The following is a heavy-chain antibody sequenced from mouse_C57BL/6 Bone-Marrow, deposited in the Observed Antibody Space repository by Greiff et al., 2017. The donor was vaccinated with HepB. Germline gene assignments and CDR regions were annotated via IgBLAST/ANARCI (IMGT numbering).Heavy chain of an antibody. Sequence: VQLQQSGPGLVKPSQSLSLTCSVTGYSITSCYYWNWIRQFPGNKLEWLGYISYDGSNNYNPSLKNRISITRDTSKNHVFLKLNSVTTEDTATYYCASGWYSKQGDYYAMDYWGQGTSVTVSS. J-gene: IGHJ4*01. D-gene: IGHD2-5*01. CDR1: GYSITSCYY. V-gene: IGHV3-6*01. CDR2: ISYDGSN. CDR3: ASGWYSKQGDYYAMDY.